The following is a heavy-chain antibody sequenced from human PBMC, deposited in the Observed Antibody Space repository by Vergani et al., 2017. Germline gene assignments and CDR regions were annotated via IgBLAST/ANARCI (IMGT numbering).Heavy chain of an antibody. Sequence: QVQLVQSGAEVKKPGASVKVLCKAFGYTFTDYFMHWVRQAPGQGLEWMGWINPNSGGTNYAQKFQGRVTMTRDTSISTAYVELSNLRSAHAAVYYCAGGGTSSIRDYFDYWGQETLVTDSS. J-gene: IGHJ4*02. V-gene: IGHV1-2*02. D-gene: IGHD2-2*01. CDR1: GYTFTDYF. CDR2: INPNSGGT. CDR3: AGGGTSSIRDYFDY.